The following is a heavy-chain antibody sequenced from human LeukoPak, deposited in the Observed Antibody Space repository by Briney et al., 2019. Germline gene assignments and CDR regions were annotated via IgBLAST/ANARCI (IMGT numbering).Heavy chain of an antibody. J-gene: IGHJ4*02. CDR2: VSGTGDST. D-gene: IGHD6-13*01. CDR1: GFTFNNYV. CDR3: AKASREYSSTWYY. V-gene: IGHV3-23*01. Sequence: GGSLRLSCAASGFTFNNYVMSWVRQAPGRGREWVLSVSGTGDSTYYADSVRGRFTISRDNFKNRLYLQMNSLRDDDTAVYYCAKASREYSSTWYYWGQGTLVTVSS.